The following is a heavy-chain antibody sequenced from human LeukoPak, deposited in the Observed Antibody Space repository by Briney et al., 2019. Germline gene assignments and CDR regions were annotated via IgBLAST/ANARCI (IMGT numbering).Heavy chain of an antibody. CDR3: ATRASGGYCSSGLCPPFDY. CDR2: IRYDGSNK. J-gene: IGHJ4*02. D-gene: IGHD2-15*01. CDR1: GFTFSSYG. V-gene: IGHV3-30*02. Sequence: GGSLRLSCAASGFTFSSYGMHWVRQAPGKGLEWVAFIRYDGSNKYYVDSVKGRFTISRDNSKNTLYLQMNSLRAEDTAVYYCATRASGGYCSSGLCPPFDYWGQGTLVTVSS.